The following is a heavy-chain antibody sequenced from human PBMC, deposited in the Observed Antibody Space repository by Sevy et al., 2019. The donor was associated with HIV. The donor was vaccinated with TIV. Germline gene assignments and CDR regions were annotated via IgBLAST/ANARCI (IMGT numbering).Heavy chain of an antibody. D-gene: IGHD3-3*01. Sequence: SETLSLTCAVSGASITSSNWWSWVRQPPGKGLEWIGEIYNTGSTNYNPSLKSRVTISLDKSKNPFSLKLISVTAADTALYYCARVLYDVWSDSYAEPYYYYGMDVWGQGTTVTVSS. J-gene: IGHJ6*02. V-gene: IGHV4-4*02. CDR1: GASITSSNW. CDR3: ARVLYDVWSDSYAEPYYYYGMDV. CDR2: IYNTGST.